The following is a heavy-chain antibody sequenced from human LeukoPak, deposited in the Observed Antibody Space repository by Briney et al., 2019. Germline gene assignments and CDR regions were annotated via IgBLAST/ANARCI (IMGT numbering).Heavy chain of an antibody. D-gene: IGHD4-17*01. Sequence: PGGSLRLSCAASGFTFSSYAMTWVRQAPGKGLVWVSRIKSDGITITYADSVKGRFTISRDNAKNTLYLQMNSLRAEDTAVYYCAIVANYGDPWYWGQGTLVTVSS. CDR1: GFTFSSYA. J-gene: IGHJ4*02. V-gene: IGHV3-74*01. CDR2: IKSDGITI. CDR3: AIVANYGDPWY.